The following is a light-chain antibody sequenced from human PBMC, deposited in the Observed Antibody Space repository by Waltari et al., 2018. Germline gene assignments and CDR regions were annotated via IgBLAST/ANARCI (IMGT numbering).Light chain of an antibody. CDR1: SGSVSALFY. Sequence: QTVVTQEPSVSVSPGGTVTLTCALRSGSVSALFYPRWYQQTPGQAPRTLIYSTNTRLFGVPNRFSGSILGNKAALTIAGAQADDEADYYCVLYMDSGVWVFGGGTKLTVL. J-gene: IGLJ3*02. CDR2: STN. CDR3: VLYMDSGVWV. V-gene: IGLV8-61*01.